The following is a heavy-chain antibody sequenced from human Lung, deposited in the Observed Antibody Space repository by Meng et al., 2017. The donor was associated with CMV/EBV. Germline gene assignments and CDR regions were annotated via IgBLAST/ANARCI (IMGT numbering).Heavy chain of an antibody. CDR2: INASGGNT. CDR1: GYTFTYYY. D-gene: IGHD3-3*01. J-gene: IGHJ6*02. Sequence: ASVKVSXKASGYTFTYYYIHWVRQAPGQGLEWMGIINASGGNTNYAQKFQGRVTMTRDTSTSTVYMELSSLRSEDTAVYYCARGQGSTFGTGYGMDVWGQGTXVTVSS. CDR3: ARGQGSTFGTGYGMDV. V-gene: IGHV1-46*01.